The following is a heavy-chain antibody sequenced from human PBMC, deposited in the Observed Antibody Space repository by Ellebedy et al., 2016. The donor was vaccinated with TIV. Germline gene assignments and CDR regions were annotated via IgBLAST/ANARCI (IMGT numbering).Heavy chain of an antibody. CDR2: IYHSGST. Sequence: SETLSLTCTVTGGSISSSNYYWGWIRQPHGKRLEWLGTIYHSGSTYYNPSLNRRVSISVYTAKNQFSLTLDFVTAADTAVYYCARHPFPLYYGVDVWGQGTTVTVSS. D-gene: IGHD2/OR15-2a*01. CDR1: GGSISSSNYY. J-gene: IGHJ6*02. CDR3: ARHPFPLYYGVDV. V-gene: IGHV4-39*01.